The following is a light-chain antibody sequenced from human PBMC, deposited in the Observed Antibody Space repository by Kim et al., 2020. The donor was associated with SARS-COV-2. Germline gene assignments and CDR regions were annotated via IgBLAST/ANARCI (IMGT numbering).Light chain of an antibody. CDR1: RSIGNH. V-gene: IGKV1-39*01. CDR3: QQSDITPDT. CDR2: GAS. J-gene: IGKJ2*01. Sequence: DIQMTQSPSSLSASVGDRVTITCRASRSIGNHLNWYQQRPGKAPNLLIFGASNLQSGVSSRFSGSDSGTDFTLTIRNLQPEDSATYDCQQSDITPDTFGQGTKLEI.